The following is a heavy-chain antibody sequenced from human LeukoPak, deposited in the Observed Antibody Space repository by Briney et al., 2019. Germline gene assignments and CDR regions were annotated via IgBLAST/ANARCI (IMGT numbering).Heavy chain of an antibody. D-gene: IGHD4-17*01. J-gene: IGHJ6*02. V-gene: IGHV4-4*07. CDR2: IYTSGST. CDR3: ARDPPTTVTTLDGYYYSMDV. CDR1: GGSISSYY. Sequence: SETLSLTCTVSGGSISSYYWSWIRQTAGKGLEWIGRIYTSGSTNYNPSLKSRVTMSVDTSKNQFSLKLSSVTAADTAVYYCARDPPTTVTTLDGYYYSMDVWGQGTTVTVCS.